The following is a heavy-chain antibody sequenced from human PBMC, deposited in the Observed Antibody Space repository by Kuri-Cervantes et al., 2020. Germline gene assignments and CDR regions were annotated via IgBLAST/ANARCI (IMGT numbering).Heavy chain of an antibody. J-gene: IGHJ5*02. V-gene: IGHV4-4*07. CDR3: ARGSTADP. CDR1: GGSISSYY. CDR2: IYTSGST. Sequence: GSLRLSCTVSGGSISSYYWSWIRQPAGKGLEWIGRIYTSGSTYYNPSLKSRVTISVDTSKNQFSLKLSSVTAADTAVYYCARGSTADPWGQGTLVTVSS. D-gene: IGHD2-15*01.